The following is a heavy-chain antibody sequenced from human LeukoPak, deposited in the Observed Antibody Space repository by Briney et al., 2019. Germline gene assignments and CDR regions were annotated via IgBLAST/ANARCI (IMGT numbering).Heavy chain of an antibody. CDR3: ARDHYDILTGYYGGGCYYMDV. Sequence: GGSLRLSCATSGFTFSSYGMHWVRQAPGKGLEWVAFIRFDASNKYYADSVKGRFTISRDNAKNSLYLQMNSLRAEDTAVYYCARDHYDILTGYYGGGCYYMDVWGKGTTVTVSS. CDR2: IRFDASNK. CDR1: GFTFSSYG. D-gene: IGHD3-9*01. V-gene: IGHV3-30*02. J-gene: IGHJ6*03.